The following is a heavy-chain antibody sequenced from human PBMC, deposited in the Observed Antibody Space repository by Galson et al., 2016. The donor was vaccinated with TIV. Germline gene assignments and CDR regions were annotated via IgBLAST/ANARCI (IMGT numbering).Heavy chain of an antibody. CDR3: ARDRVVDATYYYYYHGMDV. Sequence: SLRLSCAASGLSVSINYMTWVRQAPGKGLEWVSLISDGGKTSYSDSVKGRFTLSRDNSKNTLYLQMNSLRVNDRGVYYCARDRVVDATYYYYYHGMDVWGQGTAVTVSS. J-gene: IGHJ6*02. CDR1: GLSVSINY. D-gene: IGHD2-15*01. V-gene: IGHV3-66*01. CDR2: ISDGGKT.